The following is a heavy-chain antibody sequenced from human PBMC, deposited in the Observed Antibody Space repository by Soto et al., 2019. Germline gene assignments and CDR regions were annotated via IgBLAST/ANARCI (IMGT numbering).Heavy chain of an antibody. CDR1: GFTFSSYA. CDR2: ISYDGSDK. J-gene: IGHJ4*02. D-gene: IGHD2-2*01. CDR3: ARGPSSLTRIDY. Sequence: PGGSLRLSCAASGFTFSSYAMHWVRQAPGKGLEWVAVISYDGSDKYYAVSVKGRFTISRDNSKNTLYLQMNSLRAEDTAFYFCARGPSSLTRIDYWGQGTLVTVSS. V-gene: IGHV3-30-3*01.